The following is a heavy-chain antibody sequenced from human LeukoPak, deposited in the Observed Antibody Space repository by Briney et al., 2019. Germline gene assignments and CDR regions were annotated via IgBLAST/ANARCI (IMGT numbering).Heavy chain of an antibody. CDR2: IYYSGDT. Sequence: SETLSLTCTVSGGSISSYYWSWIRQPPGKGLEWIGYIYYSGDTNYNPSLKSRVTISVDTSKNQFSLKLSSVTAADTAVYYCARYLWELGHPDTFDIWGQGTMVTVSS. J-gene: IGHJ3*02. D-gene: IGHD1-26*01. CDR3: ARYLWELGHPDTFDI. V-gene: IGHV4-59*01. CDR1: GGSISSYY.